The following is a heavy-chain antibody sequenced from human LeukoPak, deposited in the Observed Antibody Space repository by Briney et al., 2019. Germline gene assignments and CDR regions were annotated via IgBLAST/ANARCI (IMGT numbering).Heavy chain of an antibody. J-gene: IGHJ5*01. D-gene: IGHD5-12*01. V-gene: IGHV3-7*01. CDR2: IKEDGSKD. CDR1: GFSFSTYW. Sequence: PGGSLRLSCAASGFSFSTYWMSWVRQTPGKGLEWVANIKEDGSKDYYVDSVKGRFTISRDNAKNSLYLQMNSLRAEDSAVYYCARDAGGYDSWGQGTLVTVSS. CDR3: ARDAGGYDS.